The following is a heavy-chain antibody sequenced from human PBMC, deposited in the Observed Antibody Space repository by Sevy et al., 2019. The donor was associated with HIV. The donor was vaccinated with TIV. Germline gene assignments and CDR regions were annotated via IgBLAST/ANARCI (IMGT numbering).Heavy chain of an antibody. CDR2: IRLDGNDK. D-gene: IGHD5-12*01. Sequence: GGSLRLSCEAFGFSFSNYGMHWVRQAPGKGPEWVSSIRLDGNDKQYADSVKGRFTISGDNSKNTLNLQMNSLRAEDTAVYYCARDPGYSGYDWGALTCYFDYWGQGTLVTVSS. J-gene: IGHJ4*02. CDR1: GFSFSNYG. CDR3: ARDPGYSGYDWGALTCYFDY. V-gene: IGHV3-30*02.